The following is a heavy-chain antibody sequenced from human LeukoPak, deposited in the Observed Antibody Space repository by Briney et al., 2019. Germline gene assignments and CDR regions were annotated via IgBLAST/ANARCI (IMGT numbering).Heavy chain of an antibody. Sequence: ASVKVSCKASGYTFTCYYMHWVRQAPGQGLEWMGWINPNSGGTNYAQKFQGRVTMTRDTSISTAYMELSRLRSDDTAVYYCARDRGPYPGAFDIWGQGTMVTVSS. CDR1: GYTFTCYY. CDR3: ARDRGPYPGAFDI. CDR2: INPNSGGT. V-gene: IGHV1-2*02. J-gene: IGHJ3*02.